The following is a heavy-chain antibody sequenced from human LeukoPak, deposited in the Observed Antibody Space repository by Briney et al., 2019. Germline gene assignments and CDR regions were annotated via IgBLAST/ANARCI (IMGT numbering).Heavy chain of an antibody. CDR2: INPNSGGT. CDR1: GYTFTGYY. CDR3: ARAKEWLRFLGRVYWFDP. D-gene: IGHD5-12*01. V-gene: IGHV1-2*02. J-gene: IGHJ5*02. Sequence: ASVKVSCKASGYTFTGYYMHWVRQAPGQGLEWMGWINPNSGGTNYAQKFQGRVTMTRDTSISTAYMELSRLRSDDTAVYYCARAKEWLRFLGRVYWFDPWGQGTLVTVSS.